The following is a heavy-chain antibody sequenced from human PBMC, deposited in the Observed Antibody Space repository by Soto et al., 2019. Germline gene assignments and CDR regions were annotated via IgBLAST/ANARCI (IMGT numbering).Heavy chain of an antibody. CDR1: GFTFTSSA. CDR2: IVVGSGNT. V-gene: IGHV1-58*01. Sequence: GASVKVSCKASGFTFTSSAVQWVRQARGQRLEWIGWIVVGSGNTNYAQKFQERVTITRDMSTSTAYMELSSLRSEDTAVYYCAADYDSSGYFLDYWGQGTLVTV. J-gene: IGHJ4*02. D-gene: IGHD3-22*01. CDR3: AADYDSSGYFLDY.